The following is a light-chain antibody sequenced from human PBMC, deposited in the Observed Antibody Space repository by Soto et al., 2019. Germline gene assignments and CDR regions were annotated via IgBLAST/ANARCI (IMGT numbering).Light chain of an antibody. Sequence: QSVLPQPPSLSAAPGQKVPTSCFGNSSNIGSNDVSWYQQLPGKAPKLLIYENSQRPSGIPDRFSGSKSGTSATLGITGLQTGDEADYYCGTWDSSLIALFGTGTKVTVL. V-gene: IGLV1-51*02. CDR1: SSNIGSND. J-gene: IGLJ1*01. CDR3: GTWDSSLIAL. CDR2: ENS.